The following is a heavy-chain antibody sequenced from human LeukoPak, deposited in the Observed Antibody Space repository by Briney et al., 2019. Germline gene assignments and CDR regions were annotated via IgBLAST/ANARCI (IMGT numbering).Heavy chain of an antibody. CDR1: GFTFSSYT. CDR3: ARALTTLTYEGY. Sequence: GGSLRLSCAASGFTFSSYTMHWIRQAPGRGLEWVSSISGSNSYIFYADSVKGRFTVSRDNAKDSLYLQMNSLRAEDTAVYYCARALTTLTYEGYWGQGTLVTVSS. CDR2: ISGSNSYI. J-gene: IGHJ4*02. V-gene: IGHV3-21*01. D-gene: IGHD1-1*01.